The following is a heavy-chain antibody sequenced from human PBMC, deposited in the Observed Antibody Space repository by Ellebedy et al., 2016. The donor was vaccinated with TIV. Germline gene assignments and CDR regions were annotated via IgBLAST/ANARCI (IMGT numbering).Heavy chain of an antibody. Sequence: GESLKISCAASEFTFSDYYMSWIRQAPGMGLEWVAYISTSGNTKYYADSVKGRFTISRDNAENSLYLQINSLRAEDTAVYYCARNQISSWPFDYWGQGTLVTVSS. J-gene: IGHJ4*02. CDR2: ISTSGNTK. CDR3: ARNQISSWPFDY. D-gene: IGHD6-13*01. V-gene: IGHV3-11*01. CDR1: EFTFSDYY.